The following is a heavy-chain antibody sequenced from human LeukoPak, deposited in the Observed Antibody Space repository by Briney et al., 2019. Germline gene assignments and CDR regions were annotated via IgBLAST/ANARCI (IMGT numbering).Heavy chain of an antibody. V-gene: IGHV4-39*07. J-gene: IGHJ4*02. Sequence: PSETLSLTCTVSGGSISSSSYYWGWIRQPPGKGLEWIGEIHHSGSTNYNPSLKSRVTISVDKSKNQFSLMLTSVTAADTAVYYCARNGYYSADYWGQGTLVTVSS. CDR2: IHHSGST. CDR3: ARNGYYSADY. D-gene: IGHD4-17*01. CDR1: GGSISSSSYY.